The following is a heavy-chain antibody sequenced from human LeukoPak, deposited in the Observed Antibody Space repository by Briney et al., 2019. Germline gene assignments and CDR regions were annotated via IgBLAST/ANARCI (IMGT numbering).Heavy chain of an antibody. V-gene: IGHV1-18*01. J-gene: IGHJ4*02. CDR2: ISAYNGST. CDR3: AKDSSGYYSDY. CDR1: GYTFTSYG. D-gene: IGHD3-22*01. Sequence: ASVKVSCKASGYTFTSYGISWVRQAPGQGLEWMGWISAYNGSTNYAQKLQGRVTMTTDTSTSTAYMELRSLRSDDTAVYYCAKDSSGYYSDYWGQGTLVTVSS.